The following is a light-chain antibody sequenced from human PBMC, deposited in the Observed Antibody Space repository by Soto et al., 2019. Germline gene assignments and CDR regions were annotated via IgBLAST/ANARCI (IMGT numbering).Light chain of an antibody. Sequence: EIVLTQSPATLSLSPGERATLSCRSSQSVISYLAWYQQKPGQAPRLLIYDASNRATGIPARFSGSGSGTDFTLTISSLEPEDFAVYYCQQRSNWPQITFGQGTRLEIK. V-gene: IGKV3-11*01. J-gene: IGKJ5*01. CDR1: QSVISY. CDR2: DAS. CDR3: QQRSNWPQIT.